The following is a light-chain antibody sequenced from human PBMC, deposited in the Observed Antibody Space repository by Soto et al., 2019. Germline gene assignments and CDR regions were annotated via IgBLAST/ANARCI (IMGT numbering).Light chain of an antibody. CDR1: QSVSSY. V-gene: IGKV3-11*01. CDR2: DAS. J-gene: IGKJ1*01. CDR3: QQRSNWPPT. Sequence: ENVLTQSPATLSLSPGERATLSCRASQSVSSYLAWYQQKPGQAPRLLIYDASTRATGIPARFSGSGSGTDFTFTITSLEPEDFAVYYCQQRSNWPPTFGQGTKVDNK.